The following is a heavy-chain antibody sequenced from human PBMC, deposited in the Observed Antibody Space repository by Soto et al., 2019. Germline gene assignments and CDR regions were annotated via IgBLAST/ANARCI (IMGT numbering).Heavy chain of an antibody. D-gene: IGHD6-19*01. CDR3: ARGSGWLYHYYGMDV. Sequence: SETLSLTCTVSGGSISSYYWSWIRQPPGKGLEWIGYIYYSGSTNYNPSLKSRVTISVDTSKNQFSLKLSSVTAADTAVYYCARGSGWLYHYYGMDVWGQGTTVTVSS. J-gene: IGHJ6*02. CDR2: IYYSGST. V-gene: IGHV4-59*01. CDR1: GGSISSYY.